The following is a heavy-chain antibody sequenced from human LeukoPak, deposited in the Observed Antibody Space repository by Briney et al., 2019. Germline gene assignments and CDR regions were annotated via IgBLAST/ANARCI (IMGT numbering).Heavy chain of an antibody. V-gene: IGHV3-11*04. D-gene: IGHD3-22*01. CDR1: GFTFSDYY. CDR2: ISSSGSTI. J-gene: IGHJ4*02. CDR3: ATRDLYYYDSSGYYPFGY. Sequence: PGGSLRLSCAASGFTFSDYYMSWIRQAPGKGLEWVSYISSSGSTIYYADSVKGRFTISRDNAKNSLYLQTNSLRAEDTAVYYCATRDLYYYDSSGYYPFGYWGQGTLVTVSS.